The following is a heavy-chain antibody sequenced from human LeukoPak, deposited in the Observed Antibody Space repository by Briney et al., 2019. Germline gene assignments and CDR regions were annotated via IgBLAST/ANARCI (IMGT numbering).Heavy chain of an antibody. V-gene: IGHV3-11*06. Sequence: GGSLRLSCAASGFTFSDYYMSWIRQAPGKGLEWVSYISSSSSYTNYADSVKGRFTISRDNAKNSLYLQMNSLRAEDTAVYYCARGGGYGDYDLDYWGQGTLVTVSS. J-gene: IGHJ4*02. CDR2: ISSSSSYT. CDR3: ARGGGYGDYDLDY. CDR1: GFTFSDYY. D-gene: IGHD4-17*01.